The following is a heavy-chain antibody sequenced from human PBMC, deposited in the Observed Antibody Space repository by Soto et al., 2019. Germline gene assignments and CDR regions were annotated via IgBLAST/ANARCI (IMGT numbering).Heavy chain of an antibody. V-gene: IGHV1-69*01. J-gene: IGHJ4*02. Sequence: QVQLVQSGAEVKKPGSSVKVSCKASGGTFSSYAISWVRQAPGQGLEWMGGIIPIFGTANYAQKFQGRVTITADESTSTADMELSSLRSEDTAVYYCARSPPYGDYVFGNFDYWGQGTLVTVSS. D-gene: IGHD4-17*01. CDR3: ARSPPYGDYVFGNFDY. CDR1: GGTFSSYA. CDR2: IIPIFGTA.